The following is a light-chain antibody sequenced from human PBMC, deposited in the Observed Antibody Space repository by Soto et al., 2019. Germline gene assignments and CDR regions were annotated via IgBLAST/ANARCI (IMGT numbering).Light chain of an antibody. CDR1: QSVSSN. CDR2: GAS. V-gene: IGKV3-15*01. Sequence: IVMTQSPATLSVSPGERATLSCRASQSVSSNLAWYQQKPGQAPSLLIYGASTMATGIPARFSGSGSGTELTLTISSLQSEDFAVYYCQQYNNWPPGTFGQGTKVEIK. J-gene: IGKJ1*01. CDR3: QQYNNWPPGT.